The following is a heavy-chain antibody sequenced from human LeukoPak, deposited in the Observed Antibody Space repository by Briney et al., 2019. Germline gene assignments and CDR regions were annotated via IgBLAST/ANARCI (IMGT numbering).Heavy chain of an antibody. CDR1: GYTFTSYG. V-gene: IGHV1-18*01. Sequence: ASVKVSCKASGYTFTSYGISWVRQAPGQGLEWMGWISAYNGNTNYAQKLQGRVTMTTDTSTSTAYMELRSLRSDDTAVYDCARGGITIFGVALSSRDYYYGMDVWGQGTTVTVSS. D-gene: IGHD3-3*01. J-gene: IGHJ6*02. CDR3: ARGGITIFGVALSSRDYYYGMDV. CDR2: ISAYNGNT.